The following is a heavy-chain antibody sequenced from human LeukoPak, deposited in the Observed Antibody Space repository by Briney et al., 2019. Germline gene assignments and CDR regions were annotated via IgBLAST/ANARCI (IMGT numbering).Heavy chain of an antibody. V-gene: IGHV1-69*13. CDR2: ITPIFGTA. Sequence: ASVKVSCKASGGTFSGYAISWVRQAPGQGLEWMGGITPIFGTANYAQKFQGRVTITAVESMSTAYMELSSLRSEDTAVYYCARVLAPHVLRFLEWLPYFDYWGQGTLVTVSS. CDR3: ARVLAPHVLRFLEWLPYFDY. D-gene: IGHD3-3*01. J-gene: IGHJ4*02. CDR1: GGTFSGYA.